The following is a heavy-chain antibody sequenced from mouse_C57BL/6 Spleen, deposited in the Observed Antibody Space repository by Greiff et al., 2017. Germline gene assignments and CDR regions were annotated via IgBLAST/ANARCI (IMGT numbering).Heavy chain of an antibody. CDR3: ARQDPYYYGSSYDAMDY. J-gene: IGHJ4*01. Sequence: EVQGVESGGGLVKPGGSLKLSCAASGFTFSSYTMSWVRQTPEKRLEWVATISGGGGNTYYPDSVKGRFTISRDNAKNTLYLQMSSLRSEDTALYYCARQDPYYYGSSYDAMDYWGQGTSVTVSS. D-gene: IGHD1-1*01. V-gene: IGHV5-9*01. CDR2: ISGGGGNT. CDR1: GFTFSSYT.